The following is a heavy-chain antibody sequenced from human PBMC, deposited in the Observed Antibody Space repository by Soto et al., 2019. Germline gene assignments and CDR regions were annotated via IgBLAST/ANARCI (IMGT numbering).Heavy chain of an antibody. J-gene: IGHJ4*02. Sequence: QVQLVQSGAEVKKPGASVKVSCKASGYTFTNYAMHWVRQAHGQRLEWMGWINAGNGNTKYSQKLQSTVTITRDTSASTAYMELSSLISEDTAVYYCARNDVGTYHFDYWGQGTLVTVSS. CDR2: INAGNGNT. V-gene: IGHV1-3*01. CDR3: ARNDVGTYHFDY. CDR1: GYTFTNYA. D-gene: IGHD1-1*01.